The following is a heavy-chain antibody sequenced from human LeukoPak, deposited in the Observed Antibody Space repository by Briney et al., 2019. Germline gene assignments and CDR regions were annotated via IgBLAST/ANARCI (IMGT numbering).Heavy chain of an antibody. CDR2: IYYSGST. J-gene: IGHJ6*02. D-gene: IGHD6-13*01. CDR1: GGSISSYY. CDR3: ARFQGSSWYYYYYGMDV. V-gene: IGHV4-59*08. Sequence: SETLSLTCTVSGGSISSYYWSWIRQPPGKGLEWIGYIYYSGSTNYNPSLKSRVTISVDTSKNQFSLKLSSVTAADTAVYYCARFQGSSWYYYYYGMDVWGQGTTVTVSS.